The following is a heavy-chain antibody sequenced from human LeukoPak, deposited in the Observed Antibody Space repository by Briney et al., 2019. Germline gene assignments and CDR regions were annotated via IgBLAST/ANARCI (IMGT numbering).Heavy chain of an antibody. CDR2: MYYRGST. CDR1: GGSISSSSYY. J-gene: IGHJ4*02. D-gene: IGHD5-24*01. Sequence: SETLSLTCTVSGGSISSSSYYWGWIRQSPGKGLEWIGSMYYRGSTYYNPSLKSRVTLSVDTPKNQFSLKLSSVTAADTAVYYCARHVRDGYNYGPVVYYWGQGTLVTVSS. V-gene: IGHV4-39*01. CDR3: ARHVRDGYNYGPVVYY.